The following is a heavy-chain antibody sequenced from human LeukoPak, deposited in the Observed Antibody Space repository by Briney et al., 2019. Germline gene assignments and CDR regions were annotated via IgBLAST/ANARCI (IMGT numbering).Heavy chain of an antibody. CDR1: GFTLSSYA. CDR2: ISGSGGST. J-gene: IGHJ5*02. V-gene: IGHV3-23*01. D-gene: IGHD3-10*01. CDR3: AKDLFGYYGSGSYPHYNWFDP. Sequence: PGGSLRLSCAASGFTLSSYAMSWVRQAPGKGLEWVSAISGSGGSTYYADSVKGRFTISRDNSKNTLYLQMNSLRAEDTAVYYCAKDLFGYYGSGSYPHYNWFDPWGQGTLVTVSS.